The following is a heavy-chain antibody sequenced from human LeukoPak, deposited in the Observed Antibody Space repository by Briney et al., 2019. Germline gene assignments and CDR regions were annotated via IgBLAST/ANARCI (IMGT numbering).Heavy chain of an antibody. Sequence: PSESLSLTCTVSGGSASSGSYYWSWIRQTPGKGLEWTGHIYYCGRTNYNPSLKRRVTISVDPSQNQFSLKLSSVTSADTAVYYCARVGRIEMSTGLWGQGTLVTVSS. V-gene: IGHV4-61*01. CDR1: GGSASSGSYY. D-gene: IGHD5-24*01. CDR3: ARVGRIEMSTGL. J-gene: IGHJ4*02. CDR2: IYYCGRT.